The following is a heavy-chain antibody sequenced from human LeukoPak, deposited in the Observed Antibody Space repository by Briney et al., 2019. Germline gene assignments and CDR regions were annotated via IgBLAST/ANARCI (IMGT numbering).Heavy chain of an antibody. D-gene: IGHD3-22*01. Sequence: PSETLSLTCTVSGGSISSYYWSWIRQPPGKGLEWIGYFYYSGSTNYNPSLKSRVTISVDTSKNQFSLKLSSVTAADTAVYYCARVDYDSSGYYDWVFDYWGQGTLVTVSS. CDR1: GGSISSYY. V-gene: IGHV4-59*01. J-gene: IGHJ4*02. CDR2: FYYSGST. CDR3: ARVDYDSSGYYDWVFDY.